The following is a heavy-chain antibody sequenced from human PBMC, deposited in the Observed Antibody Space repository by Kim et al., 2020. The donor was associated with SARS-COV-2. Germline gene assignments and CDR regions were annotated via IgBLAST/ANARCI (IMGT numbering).Heavy chain of an antibody. CDR1: GFTFSNYG. CDR3: AKIFSGWLRSTVLTDDY. D-gene: IGHD5-12*01. J-gene: IGHJ4*02. V-gene: IGHV3-30*18. Sequence: GESLKISCAASGFTFSNYGMHWVRQAPGKGLEWVAVISYDGSNKYYADSVKGRFTISRDNSKNTLYLQMNSLRAEDTAVYYCAKIFSGWLRSTVLTDDYWGQGTLVTVSS. CDR2: ISYDGSNK.